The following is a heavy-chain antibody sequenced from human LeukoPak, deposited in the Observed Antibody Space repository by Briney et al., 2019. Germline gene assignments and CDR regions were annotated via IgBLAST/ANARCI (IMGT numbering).Heavy chain of an antibody. J-gene: IGHJ4*02. CDR1: GFTFSSYA. CDR3: AKEFTMIRGVIKLGFDY. CDR2: ISGGGGST. V-gene: IGHV3-23*01. Sequence: GGSLRLSCAVSGFTFSSYAMTWVRQAPGKGLEWVSAISGGGGSTYYADSVKGRFTISRDNSKNTLYLQMNSLRAEDTAVYYCAKEFTMIRGVIKLGFDYWGQGTLVTVSS. D-gene: IGHD3-10*01.